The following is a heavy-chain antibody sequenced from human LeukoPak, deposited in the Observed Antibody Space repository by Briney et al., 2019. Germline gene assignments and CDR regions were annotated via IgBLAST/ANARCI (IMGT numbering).Heavy chain of an antibody. CDR3: ARDLAFLPVPAANGWFDP. D-gene: IGHD6-19*01. CDR1: GYTFTSHC. Sequence: ASVKVSCKASGYTFTSHCISWVRQAPGQGLEWMGWISTYNGDTRYAQRLQGRVTLTSDTPTNTVYMELRSLKSDDTAVYYCARDLAFLPVPAANGWFDPWGQGTLVTVSS. CDR2: ISTYNGDT. V-gene: IGHV1-18*01. J-gene: IGHJ5*02.